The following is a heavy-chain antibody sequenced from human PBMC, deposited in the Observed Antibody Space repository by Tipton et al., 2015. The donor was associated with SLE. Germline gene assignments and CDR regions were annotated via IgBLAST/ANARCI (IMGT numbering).Heavy chain of an antibody. CDR3: ARNTVFYGGHGNLDY. J-gene: IGHJ4*02. V-gene: IGHV4-34*01. D-gene: IGHD4-23*01. Sequence: TLSLTCAVYGGSFSGYYWSWIRQPPGKGLEWIGEINHSGSTNYNPSLKSRVTISVDTSKNHFSLMLNSVTAADTAVYYCARNTVFYGGHGNLDYWGQGTLVTVSS. CDR1: GGSFSGYY. CDR2: INHSGST.